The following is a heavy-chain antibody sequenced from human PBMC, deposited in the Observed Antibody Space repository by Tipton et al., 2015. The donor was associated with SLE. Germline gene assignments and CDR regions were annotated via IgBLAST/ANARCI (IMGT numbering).Heavy chain of an antibody. CDR3: ARGGVVSPFDY. CDR1: GGSFSGYY. Sequence: TLSLTCAVYGGSFSGYYWSWIRQPPGKGLEWIGYIYYSGSTNYNPSLKSRVIISIDTSKNQFSLKLSSVTAADTAVYYCARGGVVSPFDYWGQGTLVTVSS. J-gene: IGHJ4*02. D-gene: IGHD2-2*01. CDR2: IYYSGST. V-gene: IGHV4-59*01.